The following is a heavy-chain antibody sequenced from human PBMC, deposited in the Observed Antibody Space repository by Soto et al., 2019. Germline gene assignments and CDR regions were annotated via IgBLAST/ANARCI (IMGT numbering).Heavy chain of an antibody. CDR1: GYTFTSYD. CDR2: MSPSRGDT. J-gene: IGHJ5*02. Sequence: QVQLVQSGAEVKKPGASVKVSCKASGYTFTSYDINWVRQATGQGLEWVGWMSPSRGDTGYAQKFQDRLTMTGDTSISTAYMELNSLSSGDTAVYYFARYYGGKSCWFAPWCQGALVTVSS. D-gene: IGHD4-17*01. V-gene: IGHV1-8*01. CDR3: ARYYGGKSCWFAP.